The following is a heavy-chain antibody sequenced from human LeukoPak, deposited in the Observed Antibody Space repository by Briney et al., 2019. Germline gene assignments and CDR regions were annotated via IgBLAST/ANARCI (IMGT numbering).Heavy chain of an antibody. V-gene: IGHV3-30*04. J-gene: IGHJ4*02. D-gene: IGHD5-18*01. Sequence: GGSLRLSCAASGFTFSSYAMHWVRQAPGKGLEWVAVISYDGSNKYYADSVKGRFTISRDNSKNTLYLQMNSLRPEDTAVYYCARSSWIQLWSHLVWGQGTLVTVSS. CDR3: ARSSWIQLWSHLV. CDR1: GFTFSSYA. CDR2: ISYDGSNK.